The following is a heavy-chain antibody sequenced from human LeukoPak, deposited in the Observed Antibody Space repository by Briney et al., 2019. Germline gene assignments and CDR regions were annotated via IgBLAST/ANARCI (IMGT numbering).Heavy chain of an antibody. CDR3: ARDRRGSSSWVPQKYYFDN. J-gene: IGHJ4*02. CDR1: GASISSSSYY. CDR2: IYYSGST. Sequence: PSETLSLTCTVSGASISSSSYYWGWIRQPPGKGLEWIGSIYYSGSTYYNPSLKSRVTISVDTSKNQFSLKLYSVTAADTAVYYCARDRRGSSSWVPQKYYFDNWGQGTLVTVSS. D-gene: IGHD6-13*01. V-gene: IGHV4-39*07.